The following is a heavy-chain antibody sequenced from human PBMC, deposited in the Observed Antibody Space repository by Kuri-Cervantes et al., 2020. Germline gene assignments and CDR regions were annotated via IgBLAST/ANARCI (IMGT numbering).Heavy chain of an antibody. V-gene: IGHV3-11*04. CDR1: GFTFSDYY. Sequence: GESLKISCAASGFTFSDYYMSWIRQAPGKGLEWVSYISSSSSTIYYADSVKGRFTISRDNAKSSLYLQMNSLRDEDTAVYYCARGLWVAAAGTFFDYWGQGTLVTVSS. D-gene: IGHD6-13*01. CDR3: ARGLWVAAAGTFFDY. CDR2: ISSSSSTI. J-gene: IGHJ4*02.